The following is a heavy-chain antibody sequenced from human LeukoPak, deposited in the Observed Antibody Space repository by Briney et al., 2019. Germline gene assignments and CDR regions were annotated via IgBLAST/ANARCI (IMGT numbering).Heavy chain of an antibody. CDR1: GFTFSSYG. CDR3: AKDPSYYYGSGDPFDY. V-gene: IGHV3-30*18. Sequence: GRSLRLSCAASGFTFSSYGMHWVRQAPGKGLEWAAVISYDGSNKYYADSVKGRFTISRDNSKNTLYLQMNSLRAEDTAVYYCAKDPSYYYGSGDPFDYWGQGTLVTVSS. D-gene: IGHD3-10*01. J-gene: IGHJ4*02. CDR2: ISYDGSNK.